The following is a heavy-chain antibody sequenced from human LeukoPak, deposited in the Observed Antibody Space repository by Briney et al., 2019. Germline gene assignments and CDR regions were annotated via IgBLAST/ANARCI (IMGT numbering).Heavy chain of an antibody. CDR1: GYTFTSYG. V-gene: IGHV1-69*05. Sequence: SVKVSCKASGYTFTSYGISWVRQAPGQGLEWMGRIIPIFGTANYAQKFQGRVTITTDESTSTAYMELSSLRSEDTAVYYCARGGDGGNYYWYLDLWGRGTLITVSS. CDR3: ARGGDGGNYYWYLDL. D-gene: IGHD4/OR15-4a*01. J-gene: IGHJ2*01. CDR2: IIPIFGTA.